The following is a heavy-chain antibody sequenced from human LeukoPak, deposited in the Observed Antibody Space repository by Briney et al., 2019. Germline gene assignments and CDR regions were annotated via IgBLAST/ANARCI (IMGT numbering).Heavy chain of an antibody. D-gene: IGHD1-26*01. CDR2: RYYSGST. CDR3: ARLALQEVGATQTYYLDY. V-gene: IGHV4-59*01. Sequence: SETLSLTCTVSGGPISGYYWTWIRQPPGKGLEWIGYRYYSGSTNFNPSLKSRVTISVDTSKIQFSLKLSSVTAADTAVYYCARLALQEVGATQTYYLDYWGQGTLVTVSS. J-gene: IGHJ4*02. CDR1: GGPISGYY.